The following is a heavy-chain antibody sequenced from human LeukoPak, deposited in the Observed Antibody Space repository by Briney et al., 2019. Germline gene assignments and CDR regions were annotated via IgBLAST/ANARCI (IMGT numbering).Heavy chain of an antibody. D-gene: IGHD6-13*01. Sequence: PSETLSLTCTVSGGSISSSSYYWGWIRQPPGKGLEWIGSIYYSGSTYYNPSLKSRVTISVDTSKNQFSLKLSSVTAADTAVYYCARFPPFYLSSSYVTSYYGMDVWGQGTTVTVSS. J-gene: IGHJ6*02. CDR3: ARFPPFYLSSSYVTSYYGMDV. CDR2: IYYSGST. V-gene: IGHV4-39*07. CDR1: GGSISSSSYY.